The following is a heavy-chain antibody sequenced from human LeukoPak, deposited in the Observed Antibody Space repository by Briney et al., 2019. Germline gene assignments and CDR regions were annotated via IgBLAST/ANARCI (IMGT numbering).Heavy chain of an antibody. D-gene: IGHD2-15*01. Sequence: SQTLSLTCTVSGGSLSSGGYYWSWIRQHPGKGLEWIGYIYYSGSTYYNPSLKSRVTISVDTSKNQFSLKLSSVTAADTAVYYCAREGWDCSGGSCYSVPLFDYWGQGTLVTVSS. J-gene: IGHJ4*02. CDR2: IYYSGST. V-gene: IGHV4-31*03. CDR1: GGSLSSGGYY. CDR3: AREGWDCSGGSCYSVPLFDY.